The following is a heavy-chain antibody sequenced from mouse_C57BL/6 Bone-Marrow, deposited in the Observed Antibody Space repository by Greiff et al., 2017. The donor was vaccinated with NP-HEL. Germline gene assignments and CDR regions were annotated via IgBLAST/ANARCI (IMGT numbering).Heavy chain of an antibody. CDR1: GYAFSSYW. D-gene: IGHD2-10*01. J-gene: IGHJ1*03. CDR2: IYPGDGDT. Sequence: VQLQQSGAELVKPGASVKISCKASGYAFSSYWMNWVKQRPGKGLEWIGQIYPGDGDTNYNGKLKGKATLTADTSSSTAYMQLSSLTSEDSAVYFCARSSYPPCFDVWGTGTTVTVSS. V-gene: IGHV1-80*01. CDR3: ARSSYPPCFDV.